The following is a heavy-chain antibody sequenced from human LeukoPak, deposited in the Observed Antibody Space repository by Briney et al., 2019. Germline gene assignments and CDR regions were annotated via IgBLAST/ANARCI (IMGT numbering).Heavy chain of an antibody. V-gene: IGHV4-59*01. CDR3: ASGRGLYSFYAFNI. Sequence: SETLSLTCTVSGGPISSYYWSWIRQPPGKGLEWIGFIYYSGSTNYNPSLESRVTISVDTSKNQFSLKLSSVTAADTAVYYCASGRGLYSFYAFNIWGQGTMVTVSS. J-gene: IGHJ3*02. CDR2: IYYSGST. D-gene: IGHD5-18*01. CDR1: GGPISSYY.